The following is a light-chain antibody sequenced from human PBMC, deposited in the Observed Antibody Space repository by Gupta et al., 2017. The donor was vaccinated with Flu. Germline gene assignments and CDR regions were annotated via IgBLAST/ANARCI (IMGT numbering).Light chain of an antibody. V-gene: IGLV2-14*01. CDR3: SSYTTSSTVV. CDR2: EVS. CDR1: SSDVAGYNF. Sequence: QSALTQPASVSGSPGQSITISCTGTSSDVAGYNFVSWYQQHPGKAPKIMIYEVSNRPSGVSNRFSGSNSGNTASLTISGLQAEDEADYYCSSYTTSSTVVFGGGTKLTVL. J-gene: IGLJ2*01.